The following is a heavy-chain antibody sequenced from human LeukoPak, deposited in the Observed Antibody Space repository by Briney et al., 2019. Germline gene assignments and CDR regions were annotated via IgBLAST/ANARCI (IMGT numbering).Heavy chain of an antibody. D-gene: IGHD3-22*01. V-gene: IGHV3-23*01. CDR3: AKENYYDSSGYLGAFDI. CDR2: ISGSGGST. J-gene: IGHJ3*02. Sequence: GGSLRLSCAASGFTFSSYGMSWVRQAPGKGLEWVSAISGSGGSTYYADSVKGRFTISRDNSKNTLYLQMNSLRAEDTAVYYCAKENYYDSSGYLGAFDIWGQGTMVTVSS. CDR1: GFTFSSYG.